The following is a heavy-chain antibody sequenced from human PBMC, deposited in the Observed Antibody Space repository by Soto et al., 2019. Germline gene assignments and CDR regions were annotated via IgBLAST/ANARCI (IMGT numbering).Heavy chain of an antibody. V-gene: IGHV3-23*01. D-gene: IGHD3-16*01. Sequence: EVQILESGGGLVQPGGSLRLSCAASGFPFSNYAMAWVRQAPGKGLEWVSAISGTTDHSFYADSVKDRFTISRDNSKNTLYLQMDSLRAEDTAVYHCARDPSEYIWGSYVRYFDYWGQGTLVTVSS. CDR2: ISGTTDHS. CDR1: GFPFSNYA. J-gene: IGHJ4*02. CDR3: ARDPSEYIWGSYVRYFDY.